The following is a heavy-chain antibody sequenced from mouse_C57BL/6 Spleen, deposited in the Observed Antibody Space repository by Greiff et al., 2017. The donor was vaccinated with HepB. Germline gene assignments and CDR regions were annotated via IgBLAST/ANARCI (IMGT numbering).Heavy chain of an antibody. CDR2: ISYDGSN. V-gene: IGHV3-6*01. Sequence: EVKLMESGPGLVKPSQSLSLTCSVTGYSITSGYYWNWIRQFPGNNLEWMGYISYDGSNNYNPSLKNRISITRDTSKNQFFLKLNSVTTEDTATYYCARDRGGYFDYWGQGTTLTVSS. J-gene: IGHJ2*01. CDR1: GYSITSGYY. CDR3: ARDRGGYFDY. D-gene: IGHD1-1*02.